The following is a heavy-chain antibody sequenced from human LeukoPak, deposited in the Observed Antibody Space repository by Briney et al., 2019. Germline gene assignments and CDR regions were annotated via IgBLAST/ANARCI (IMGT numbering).Heavy chain of an antibody. D-gene: IGHD2-2*02. Sequence: PGGSLRLSCAASGFTFSSYAMSWARQAPGKGLEWVSAVSGRGYNTYYADSVKGRFTISRDNSKNTVFLQMNSLRVEDTAVYYCAGVPAAIYYYYYMDVWGKGTTVTVSS. J-gene: IGHJ6*03. CDR3: AGVPAAIYYYYYMDV. V-gene: IGHV3-23*01. CDR1: GFTFSSYA. CDR2: VSGRGYNT.